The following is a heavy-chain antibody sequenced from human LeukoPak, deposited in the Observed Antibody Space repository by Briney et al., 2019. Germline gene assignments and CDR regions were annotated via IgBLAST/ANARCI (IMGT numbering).Heavy chain of an antibody. CDR1: GFTFSTYS. CDR2: ISTSRNYI. J-gene: IGHJ3*02. V-gene: IGHV3-21*01. CDR3: ARSYNHAPDI. Sequence: GGSLRLSCAASGFTFSTYSMNWVRQAPGKRLEWVSSISTSRNYIYYADSVKGRFTISRDNAKNSLYLQMNSLRAEDTAVYYCARSYNHAPDIWGQGTVVTVSS. D-gene: IGHD1-1*01.